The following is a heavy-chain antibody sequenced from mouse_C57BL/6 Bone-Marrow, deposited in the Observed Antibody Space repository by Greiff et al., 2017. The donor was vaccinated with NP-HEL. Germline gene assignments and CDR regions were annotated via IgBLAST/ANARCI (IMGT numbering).Heavy chain of an antibody. D-gene: IGHD2-4*01. CDR2: ISDGGSYT. Sequence: EVQRVESGGGLVKPGGSLKLSCAASGFTFSSYAMSWVRQTPEKRLEWVATISDGGSYTYYPDNVKGRFTISRDNAKNNLYLQMSHLKSEDTAMYYCARGGLYDYAFAYWGQGTLVTVSA. CDR1: GFTFSSYA. J-gene: IGHJ3*01. V-gene: IGHV5-4*01. CDR3: ARGGLYDYAFAY.